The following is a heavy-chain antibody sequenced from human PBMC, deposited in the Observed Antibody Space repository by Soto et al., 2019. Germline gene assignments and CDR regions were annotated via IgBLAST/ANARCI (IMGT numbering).Heavy chain of an antibody. J-gene: IGHJ4*02. V-gene: IGHV3-11*01. D-gene: IGHD2-15*01. CDR1: GFSFSGYY. CDR2: ITSSGRSL. Sequence: GGSLRLSCAASGFSFSGYYMSWIRQAPGKGLEWISYITSSGRSLCHADSVKGRFTISRDNAKNSLYLQMNSLRAEDTAVFYCARLRGDCSGGSCSPYYFDYWGQGTLVTVSS. CDR3: ARLRGDCSGGSCSPYYFDY.